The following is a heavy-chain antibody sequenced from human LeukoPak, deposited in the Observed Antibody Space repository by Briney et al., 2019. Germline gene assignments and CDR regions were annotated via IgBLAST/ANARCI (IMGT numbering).Heavy chain of an antibody. CDR2: IKGGGGDP. CDR1: GFAFSNYA. J-gene: IGHJ4*02. Sequence: GGSLRLSCAASGFAFSNYAMGWVRQAPGKGLKWVSSIKGGGGDPFYAESVRGRFTISRDNSKNTLYLQLNSLRAEDTAVYFCAKGGHDFNPFYCWGQGTLVTVSS. CDR3: AKGGHDFNPFYC. V-gene: IGHV3-23*01. D-gene: IGHD2-21*02.